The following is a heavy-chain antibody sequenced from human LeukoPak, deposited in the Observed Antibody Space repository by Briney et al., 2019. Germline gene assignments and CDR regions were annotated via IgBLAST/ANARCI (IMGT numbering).Heavy chain of an antibody. CDR1: GYTFTSYG. D-gene: IGHD5-12*01. CDR3: ARVPRGYSGYEVGYFDY. J-gene: IGHJ4*02. Sequence: ASVKVSCKASGYTFTSYGISWVRQAPGQGLEWMGWISAYNGNTNYAQKLQGRVTMTTDTSTSTAYMELRSLRSDDTAVYYCARVPRGYSGYEVGYFDYWGQGTLVTVSS. CDR2: ISAYNGNT. V-gene: IGHV1-18*01.